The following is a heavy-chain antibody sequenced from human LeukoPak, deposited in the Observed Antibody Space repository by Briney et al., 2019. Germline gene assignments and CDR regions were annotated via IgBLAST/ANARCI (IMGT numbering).Heavy chain of an antibody. CDR2: ISYDGSNK. V-gene: IGHV3-30-3*01. J-gene: IGHJ6*02. D-gene: IGHD3-22*01. Sequence: GGSLRLSCAASGFTFSSYAMSWVRQAPGKGLEWVAVISYDGSNKYYADSVKGRFTISRDNSKNTLYLQMNSLRAEDTAVYYCARDKYYYDSSGYYATTYLYYGMDVWGQGTTVTVSS. CDR1: GFTFSSYA. CDR3: ARDKYYYDSSGYYATTYLYYGMDV.